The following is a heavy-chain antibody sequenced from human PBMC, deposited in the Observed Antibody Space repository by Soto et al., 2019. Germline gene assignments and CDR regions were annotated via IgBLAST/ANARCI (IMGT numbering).Heavy chain of an antibody. Sequence: SETLSLTCTVSGGSISSYYWSWIRQPPGKGLEWIGYIYYSGSTNYNPSLKSRVTISVDTSKNQFSLKLSSVTAADTAVYYCASHRKLRSGSYYFDYWGQGTLVTVSS. D-gene: IGHD1-26*01. J-gene: IGHJ4*02. V-gene: IGHV4-59*01. CDR1: GGSISSYY. CDR3: ASHRKLRSGSYYFDY. CDR2: IYYSGST.